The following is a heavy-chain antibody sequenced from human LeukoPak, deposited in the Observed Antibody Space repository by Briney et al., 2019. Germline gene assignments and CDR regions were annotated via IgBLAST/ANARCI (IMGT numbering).Heavy chain of an antibody. CDR1: GGSISTYS. Sequence: SETLSLTCTVSGGSISTYSWTWIRQPPGRGLEWIGNIYYSGSTNYNPSLKSRVTISVDTSKNQFSLKLSSVTAADTAVYYCARGRTYYYDSSGTLAEIDYWGQGTLVTVSS. CDR3: ARGRTYYYDSSGTLAEIDY. V-gene: IGHV4-59*12. D-gene: IGHD3-22*01. CDR2: IYYSGST. J-gene: IGHJ4*02.